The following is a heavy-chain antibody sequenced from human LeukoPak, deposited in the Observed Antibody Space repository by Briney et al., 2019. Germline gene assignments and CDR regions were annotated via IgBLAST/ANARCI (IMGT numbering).Heavy chain of an antibody. CDR2: INAGGDRT. V-gene: IGHV3-23*01. CDR1: GFTVSSNY. CDR3: AKGSASGWLYYFDS. J-gene: IGHJ4*02. D-gene: IGHD6-19*01. Sequence: GGSLRLSCAASGFTVSSNYMSWVRQAPGKGLEWFSGINAGGDRTYHADSLRGRFTISRDNSKNTLYLQMNSLRGDDTAIYYCAKGSASGWLYYFDSWGQGILVAVSS.